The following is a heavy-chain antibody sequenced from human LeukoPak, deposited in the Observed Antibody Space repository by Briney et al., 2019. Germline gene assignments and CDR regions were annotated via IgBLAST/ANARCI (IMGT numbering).Heavy chain of an antibody. CDR1: GYTLTELS. D-gene: IGHD6-19*01. CDR2: FDPEDGET. Sequence: ASVKASCKVSGYTLTELSMHWVRQAPGKGLEWMGGFDPEDGETIYAQKFQGRVTMTEDTSTDTAYMELSSLRSEDTAVYYCATEPEYSSGWYGATEYFRHWGQSTLVTVSS. CDR3: ATEPEYSSGWYGATEYFRH. V-gene: IGHV1-24*01. J-gene: IGHJ1*01.